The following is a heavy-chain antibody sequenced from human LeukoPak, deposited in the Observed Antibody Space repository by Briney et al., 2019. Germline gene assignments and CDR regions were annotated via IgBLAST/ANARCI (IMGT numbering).Heavy chain of an antibody. Sequence: PGGSLRLSCAASGFTFSSYSMNWVRQAPGKGLEWVSSISSSSRYIFYADSVQGRFTISRDNAKNSLYLQMNSLRAEDTAVYCCAREAPRGDFDYWGQGTLATVSS. J-gene: IGHJ4*02. CDR1: GFTFSSYS. CDR3: AREAPRGDFDY. CDR2: ISSSSRYI. V-gene: IGHV3-21*01.